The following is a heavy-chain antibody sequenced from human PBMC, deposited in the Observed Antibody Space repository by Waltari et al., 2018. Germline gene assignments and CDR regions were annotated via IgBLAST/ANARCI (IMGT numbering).Heavy chain of an antibody. Sequence: EVQLVESGGGLVKPGDSLRLSCVASGFTFANAWINWFRQAPGKGLEWVGRLKSKAEGGTTDYAAPVKGRFAIARDDSKDTAYLQMNSLKTEDTAMYFCTTEGGRTWPMHWGQGTLVTISS. D-gene: IGHD2-2*01. V-gene: IGHV3-15*01. CDR2: LKSKAEGGTT. J-gene: IGHJ4*02. CDR1: GFTFANAW. CDR3: TTEGGRTWPMH.